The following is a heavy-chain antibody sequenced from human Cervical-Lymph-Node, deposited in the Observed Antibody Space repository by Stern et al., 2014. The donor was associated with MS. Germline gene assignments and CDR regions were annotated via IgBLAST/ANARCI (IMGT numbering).Heavy chain of an antibody. D-gene: IGHD5-12*01. V-gene: IGHV1-69*01. CDR1: GGTFSDYG. CDR2: ISPVLGTA. Sequence: VQLLESGAEVKKPGSSVKVSCKASGGTFSDYGISWVRQAPRQGLEWMGGISPVLGTANYAQKFQGRVTLIADESTSTAYMELSSLRSEDTAVYYCARDSDLGNGGYGMDVWGQGTTITVSS. J-gene: IGHJ6*02. CDR3: ARDSDLGNGGYGMDV.